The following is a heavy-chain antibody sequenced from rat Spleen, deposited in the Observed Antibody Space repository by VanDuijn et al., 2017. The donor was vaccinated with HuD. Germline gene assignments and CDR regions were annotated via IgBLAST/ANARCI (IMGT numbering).Heavy chain of an antibody. Sequence: EVQLQESGPGLVKPSQSLSLTCSVTGYSITSGYGWSWIRKFPGNKMEWMAYISYSGSTGYNPSLKSRISITRDTSKNQFFLHLNSVTTEDTATYFCARSSYSAGSWRPFAYWGPGTLVTVSS. CDR2: ISYSGST. J-gene: IGHJ3*01. V-gene: IGHV3-1*01. D-gene: IGHD5-1*01. CDR1: GYSITSGY. CDR3: ARSSYSAGSWRPFAY.